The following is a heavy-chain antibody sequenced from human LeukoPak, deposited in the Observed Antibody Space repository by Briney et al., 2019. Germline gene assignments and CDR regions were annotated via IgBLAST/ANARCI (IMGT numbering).Heavy chain of an antibody. D-gene: IGHD3-3*01. CDR2: INHSGST. V-gene: IGHV4-34*01. Sequence: SETLSLTCAVYGGSFSGYYWSWIRQPPGKGLEWIGEINHSGSTNYNPSLKSRVTISVDTSKNQFSLKLSSVTAADTAVYYCACDYDFWSGDAFDIWGQGTVVTVSS. J-gene: IGHJ3*02. CDR1: GGSFSGYY. CDR3: ACDYDFWSGDAFDI.